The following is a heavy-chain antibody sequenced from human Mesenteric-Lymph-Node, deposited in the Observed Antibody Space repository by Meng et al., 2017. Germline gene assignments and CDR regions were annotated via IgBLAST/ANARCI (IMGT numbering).Heavy chain of an antibody. CDR1: GYTFTSYA. Sequence: GQLVQSGAEVKKPGASVKVSCKASGYTFTSYAMHWVRQAPGQRLEWMGLVDPEDGETIYAEKFQGRVTITADTSTDTAYMELSSLRSEDTAVYYCATGGSGSYYENWFDPWGQGTLVTVSS. CDR2: VDPEDGET. CDR3: ATGGSGSYYENWFDP. D-gene: IGHD3-10*01. V-gene: IGHV1-69-2*01. J-gene: IGHJ5*02.